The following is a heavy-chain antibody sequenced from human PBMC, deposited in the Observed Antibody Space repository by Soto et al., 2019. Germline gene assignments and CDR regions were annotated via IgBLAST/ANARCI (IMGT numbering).Heavy chain of an antibody. CDR3: ERNQIREVVKDYYYYGMDV. J-gene: IGHJ6*02. Sequence: QVQLVQSGAEVKKPGSSVKVSCKASGGTFSSYAISWVRQAPGQGLEWMGGIIPIFGTANYAQKFQGRVTITADKSTSTAYMELSSLRSEDTAVYYCERNQIREVVKDYYYYGMDVWGQGTTVTVSS. V-gene: IGHV1-69*06. CDR1: GGTFSSYA. D-gene: IGHD2-15*01. CDR2: IIPIFGTA.